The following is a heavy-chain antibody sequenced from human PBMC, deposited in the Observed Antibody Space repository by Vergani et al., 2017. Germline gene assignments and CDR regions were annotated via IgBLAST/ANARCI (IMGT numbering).Heavy chain of an antibody. CDR2: IYYSGST. CDR1: GGSISSGGYY. J-gene: IGHJ2*01. Sequence: QVQLQESGPGLVKPSQTLSLTCTVSGGSISSGGYYWSWIRQHPGKGLDWIGYIYYSGSTYYNPSLKSRVTISVDTSKNKFSLKLSSVTAADTAVYYCARVRGYCSSTSCRLNWYFDLWGRGTLVTVSS. D-gene: IGHD2-2*01. CDR3: ARVRGYCSSTSCRLNWYFDL. V-gene: IGHV4-31*03.